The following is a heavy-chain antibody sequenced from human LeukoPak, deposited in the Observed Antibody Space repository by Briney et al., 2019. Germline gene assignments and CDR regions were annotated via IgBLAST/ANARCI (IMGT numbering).Heavy chain of an antibody. CDR1: GYTFTGYY. J-gene: IGHJ6*02. Sequence: ASVKVSCKASGYTFTGYYMHWVRQAPGQGLEWMGWINPNSGGTNYAQKFQGRVTMTRDTSISTAYMELSRLRSDDTAVYYCARFAFVSYVPAPLSYGMDVWGQGTTVTVSS. CDR3: ARFAFVSYVPAPLSYGMDV. CDR2: INPNSGGT. V-gene: IGHV1-2*02. D-gene: IGHD5-18*01.